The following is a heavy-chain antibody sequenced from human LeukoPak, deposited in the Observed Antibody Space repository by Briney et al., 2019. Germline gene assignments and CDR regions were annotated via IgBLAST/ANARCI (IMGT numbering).Heavy chain of an antibody. D-gene: IGHD2/OR15-2a*01. CDR1: GFTFSTYA. CDR2: ISGTGGST. V-gene: IGHV3-23*01. J-gene: IGHJ4*02. CDR3: ANVRYKYGKDY. Sequence: PGGSLRLSCAASGFTFSTYAMTWVRQAPGKGLEWVSLISGTGGSTYYADSLKGRFTISRDNSKNTLYLQMNSLRAEDTAVYYCANVRYKYGKDYWGQGTLVTVSS.